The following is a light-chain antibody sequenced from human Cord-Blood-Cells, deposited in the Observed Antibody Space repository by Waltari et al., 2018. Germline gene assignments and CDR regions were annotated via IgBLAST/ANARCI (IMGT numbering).Light chain of an antibody. CDR2: GAS. CDR1: PSVSSSY. Sequence: EIVLTQSPGTLSLSPGERATLSCRASPSVSSSYLAWYQQKPGQAPRRLIYGASSRATGIPDRFSGSGSGTDFTLTISRLEPEDFAVYYCQQYGSSYTFGQGTKLEIK. V-gene: IGKV3-20*01. J-gene: IGKJ2*01. CDR3: QQYGSSYT.